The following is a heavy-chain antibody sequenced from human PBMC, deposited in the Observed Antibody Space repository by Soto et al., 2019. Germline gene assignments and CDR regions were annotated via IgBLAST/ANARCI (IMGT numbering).Heavy chain of an antibody. CDR1: GFTFSDYY. CDR2: ISSSGSTI. V-gene: IGHV3-11*01. Sequence: WGSLRLSCAASGFTFSDYYMSWIRQAPGKGLEWVSYISSSGSTIYYADSVKGRFTISRDNAKNSLYLQMNSLRAEDTAVYYCARDVIAAAGAHAFDIWGQGTMVTVSS. CDR3: ARDVIAAAGAHAFDI. D-gene: IGHD6-13*01. J-gene: IGHJ3*02.